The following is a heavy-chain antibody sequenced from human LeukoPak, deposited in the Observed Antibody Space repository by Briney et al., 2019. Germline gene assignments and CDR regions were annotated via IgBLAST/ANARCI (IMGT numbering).Heavy chain of an antibody. CDR2: INLNSGGT. CDR1: GYTFTGYY. J-gene: IGHJ3*02. D-gene: IGHD2-15*01. V-gene: IGHV1-2*02. Sequence: GASVKVSCKASGYTFTGYYMHWVRQAPGQGLEWMGWINLNSGGTNYAQKFQGRVTMTRDTSISTAYMELSRLRSDDTAVYYCARDSCSGGSCYSVDAFDIWGQGTMVTVSS. CDR3: ARDSCSGGSCYSVDAFDI.